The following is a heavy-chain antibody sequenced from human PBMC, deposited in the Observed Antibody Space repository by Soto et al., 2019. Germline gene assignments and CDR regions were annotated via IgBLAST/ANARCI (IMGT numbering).Heavy chain of an antibody. CDR1: GYSFTSYW. Sequence: PGESLKISCKGPGYSFTSYWISWVRQMPGKGLEWMGRIDPSDSYTNYSPSFQGHVTISADKSISTAYLQWSSLKASDTAMYYCARLVVVPAATLYYYYGMDVWGQGTTVTVSS. CDR2: IDPSDSYT. D-gene: IGHD2-2*01. V-gene: IGHV5-10-1*01. J-gene: IGHJ6*02. CDR3: ARLVVVPAATLYYYYGMDV.